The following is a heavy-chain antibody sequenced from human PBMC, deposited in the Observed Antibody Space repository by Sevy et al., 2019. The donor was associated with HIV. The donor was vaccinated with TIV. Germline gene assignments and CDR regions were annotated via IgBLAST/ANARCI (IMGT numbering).Heavy chain of an antibody. D-gene: IGHD4-17*01. CDR2: ISYDGSNK. CDR3: ARLAGDGDYG. CDR1: GFTFSSYA. V-gene: IGHV3-30-3*01. J-gene: IGHJ4*02. Sequence: GGSLRLSCAASGFTFSSYAMHWVRQAPGKGLEWVAVISYDGSNKYYADSMKGRFTISRDNSKNTLYLQMNSLRAEDTAVYYCARLAGDGDYGWGQGTLVTVSS.